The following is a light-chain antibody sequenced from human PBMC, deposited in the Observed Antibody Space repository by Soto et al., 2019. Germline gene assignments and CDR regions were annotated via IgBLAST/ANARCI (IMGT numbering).Light chain of an antibody. CDR1: SSDVGGYNY. V-gene: IGLV2-11*01. Sequence: QSALTQPRSVSGSPGQSVTISCTGTSSDVGGYNYVSWYQQHPGKAPKLMIYDVSKRPSGVPDRFSGSKSGNTASLTISGLQAEDEADYYCCSYAGSLRVFGGVTKLTVL. CDR2: DVS. J-gene: IGLJ2*01. CDR3: CSYAGSLRV.